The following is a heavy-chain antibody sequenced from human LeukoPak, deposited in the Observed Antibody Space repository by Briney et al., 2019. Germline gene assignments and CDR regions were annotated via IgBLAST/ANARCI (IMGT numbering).Heavy chain of an antibody. D-gene: IGHD3-22*01. CDR1: GYTFTSYY. J-gene: IGHJ4*02. CDR3: SRWLDEGHDY. V-gene: IGHV1-2*02. CDR2: INPNSGGT. Sequence: GASVKVSFKASGYTFTSYYIHWVRQAPGQGLEWMGWINPNSGGTTFAQPFQGGVTITRPTSISTAYMDVSSLRSDPTAVYYCSRWLDEGHDYWGQGTLVTVSS.